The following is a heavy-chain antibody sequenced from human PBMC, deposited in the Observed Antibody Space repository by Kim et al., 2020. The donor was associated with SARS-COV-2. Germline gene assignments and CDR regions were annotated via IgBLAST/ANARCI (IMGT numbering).Heavy chain of an antibody. V-gene: IGHV3-30*18. CDR2: ISYDGSNK. CDR3: AKHGGLYCRGGNCYSGYFDY. CDR1: GFTFSSYG. J-gene: IGHJ4*02. Sequence: GGSLRLSCAASGFTFSSYGMHWVRQAPGKGLEWVAVISYDGSNKYYADSVKGRFTISRDNSKNTLCLQMNSLRAEDTAVYYCAKHGGLYCRGGNCYSGYFDYWGQGTLVTVSS. D-gene: IGHD2-15*01.